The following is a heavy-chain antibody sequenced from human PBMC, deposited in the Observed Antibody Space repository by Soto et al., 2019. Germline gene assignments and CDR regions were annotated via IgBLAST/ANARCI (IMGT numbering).Heavy chain of an antibody. CDR1: GGTFSSYT. CDR3: ARDLKKVVPAAILAYYMDV. V-gene: IGHV1-69*08. CDR2: IIPILGIA. D-gene: IGHD2-2*01. J-gene: IGHJ6*03. Sequence: QGQLVQSGAEVKKPGSSVNVSCKASGGTFSSYTISWVRQAPGQGLEWMGRIIPILGIANYAQKFQGRVTITADKSTSIAYMELSSLRSEDTAVYYCARDLKKVVPAAILAYYMDVWGKGTTVTVSS.